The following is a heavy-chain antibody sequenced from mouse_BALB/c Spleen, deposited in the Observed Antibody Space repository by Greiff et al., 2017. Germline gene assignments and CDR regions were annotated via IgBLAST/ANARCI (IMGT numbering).Heavy chain of an antibody. CDR3: ARSTMITFDY. CDR2: INPYNGDT. J-gene: IGHJ2*01. D-gene: IGHD2-4*01. V-gene: IGHV1-20*02. Sequence: EGQLQQSGPELVKPGASVKISCKASGYSFTGYFMNWVMQSHGKSLEWIGRINPYNGDTFYNQKFKGKATLTVDKSSSTAHMELRSLASEDSAVYYCARSTMITFDYWGQGTTLTVSS. CDR1: GYSFTGYF.